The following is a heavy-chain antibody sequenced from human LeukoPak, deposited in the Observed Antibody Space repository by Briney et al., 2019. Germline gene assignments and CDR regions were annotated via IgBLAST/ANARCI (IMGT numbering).Heavy chain of an antibody. CDR1: GFTFSSYA. V-gene: IGHV3-30*04. J-gene: IGHJ4*02. CDR2: ISYDGSNK. D-gene: IGHD3-10*01. CDR3: ARDRGSPQPYGSGTMTGFDY. Sequence: GGSLRLSCAASGFTFSSYAMHWVRQAPGKGLEWVAVISYDGSNKYYADSVKGRFTISRDNSKNTLYLQMNSLRAEDTAVYYCARDRGSPQPYGSGTMTGFDYWGQGTLVTVSS.